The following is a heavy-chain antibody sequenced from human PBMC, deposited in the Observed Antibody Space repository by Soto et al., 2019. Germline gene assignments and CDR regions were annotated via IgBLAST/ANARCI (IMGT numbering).Heavy chain of an antibody. J-gene: IGHJ5*02. D-gene: IGHD6-13*01. Sequence: PSETLSLTCAVSGGSISSGGYSWSWIRQPPGKGLEWIGYIYHSGSTYYNPSLKSRVTISVDRSKNQFSLKLSSVTAADTAVYYCARDTAAGVDPWGQGTLVTVSS. CDR2: IYHSGST. CDR3: ARDTAAGVDP. CDR1: GGSISSGGYS. V-gene: IGHV4-30-2*01.